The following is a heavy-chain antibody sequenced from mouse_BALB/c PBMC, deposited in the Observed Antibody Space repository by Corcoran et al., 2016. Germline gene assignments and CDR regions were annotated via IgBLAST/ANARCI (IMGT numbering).Heavy chain of an antibody. CDR2: IDPANGNT. D-gene: IGHD2-1*01. CDR1: GFNIKDTY. Sequence: EVQLQQSGAELVKPGASVKLSYTASGFNIKDTYMHWVKQRPEQGLEWIGRIDPANGNTKYDPKFQGKATITADTSSNTAYLQLSSLTSEDTAVYYCAGAVTSLLDYWGQGTTLTVSS. V-gene: IGHV14-3*02. J-gene: IGHJ2*01. CDR3: AGAVTSLLDY.